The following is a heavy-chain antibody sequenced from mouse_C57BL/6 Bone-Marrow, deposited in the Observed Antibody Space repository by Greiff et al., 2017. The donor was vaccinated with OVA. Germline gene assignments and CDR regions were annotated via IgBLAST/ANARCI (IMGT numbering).Heavy chain of an antibody. CDR1: GFTFSDYG. V-gene: IGHV5-17*01. CDR3: ARPYFDY. CDR2: ISRGSSTI. J-gene: IGHJ2*01. Sequence: EVKVEESGGGLVKPGGSLKLSCAASGFTFSDYGMHWVSQAPEKGLEWVAYISRGSSTIYYADTVKGRFTISRDNAKNTLFLQLTSLRSEDTAMYYCARPYFDYWGQGTTLTVSS.